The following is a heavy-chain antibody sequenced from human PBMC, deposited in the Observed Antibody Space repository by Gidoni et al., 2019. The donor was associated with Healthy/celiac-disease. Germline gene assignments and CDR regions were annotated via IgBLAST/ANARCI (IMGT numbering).Heavy chain of an antibody. V-gene: IGHV3-33*01. CDR1: GFTFSSDG. CDR3: ARGWTDSSSWISYYYYGMDV. D-gene: IGHD6-13*01. CDR2: IWYDGSNK. Sequence: QVQLVESGGGVVQPGRSLRLSCAASGFTFSSDGMHRVRQAPGKGLEGVAVIWYDGSNKYYADSVKGRFTISRDNSKNTLYLQMNSLRAEDTAVYYCARGWTDSSSWISYYYYGMDVWGQGTTVTVSS. J-gene: IGHJ6*02.